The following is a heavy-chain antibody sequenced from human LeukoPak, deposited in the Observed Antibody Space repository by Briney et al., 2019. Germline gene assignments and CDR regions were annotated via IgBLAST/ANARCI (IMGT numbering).Heavy chain of an antibody. CDR2: INHSGST. CDR1: GGSFSGYY. Sequence: SETPSLTCAVYGGSFSGYYWSWIRPPPGKGLEWIGEINHSGSTNYNPSLKSRVTISVDTSKNQFSLKLSSVTAADTAVYYCASRSRLRRFDYWGQGTLVTVSS. J-gene: IGHJ4*02. CDR3: ASRSRLRRFDY. V-gene: IGHV4-34*01. D-gene: IGHD2-15*01.